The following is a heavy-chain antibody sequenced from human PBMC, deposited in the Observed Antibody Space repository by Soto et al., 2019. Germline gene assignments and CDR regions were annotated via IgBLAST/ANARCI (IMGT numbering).Heavy chain of an antibody. V-gene: IGHV1-46*01. Sequence: XSVKVSCKASVYTFTSYYMHWVRQAPGQGLEWMGIINPSGGSTSYAQKFQGRVTMTRDTSTSTVYMELSSLRSEDTAVYYCARDRGGKVDYWGQGTLVTVSS. J-gene: IGHJ4*02. D-gene: IGHD2-15*01. CDR3: ARDRGGKVDY. CDR1: VYTFTSYY. CDR2: INPSGGST.